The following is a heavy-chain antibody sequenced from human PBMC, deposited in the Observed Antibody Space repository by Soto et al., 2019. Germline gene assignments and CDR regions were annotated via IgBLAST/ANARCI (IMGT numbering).Heavy chain of an antibody. CDR2: ISWNGVTI. J-gene: IGHJ6*02. CDR3: AASRAYDSSDYSGYHYGMDV. CDR1: GFTFDDYA. D-gene: IGHD3-22*01. V-gene: IGHV3-9*01. Sequence: EVQLVESGGGLVQPGRSLRLSCAASGFTFDDYAMHWVRQAPGKGLKWVSGISWNGVTIGYAASVKGRFTISRDNAKKSLYLQMNGLRPEDTALYYCAASRAYDSSDYSGYHYGMDVWGLGTTVTVSS.